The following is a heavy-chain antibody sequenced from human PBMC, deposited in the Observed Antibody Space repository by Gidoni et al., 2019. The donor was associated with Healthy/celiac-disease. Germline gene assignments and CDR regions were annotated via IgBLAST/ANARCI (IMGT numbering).Heavy chain of an antibody. CDR1: GFTVSSNY. D-gene: IGHD1-26*01. J-gene: IGHJ4*02. V-gene: IGHV3-66*01. Sequence: EVQLVESGRGLVQPGGSLRVSCAATGFTVSSNYMSWVRQAPGKGLEWVSVIYSGGSTYYADSVKGRFTISRDNSKNTLYLQMNSLRAEDTAVYYCARVGAHLYFDYWGQGTLVTVSS. CDR3: ARVGAHLYFDY. CDR2: IYSGGST.